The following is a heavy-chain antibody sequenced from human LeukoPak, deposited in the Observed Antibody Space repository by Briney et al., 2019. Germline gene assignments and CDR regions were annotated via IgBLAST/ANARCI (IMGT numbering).Heavy chain of an antibody. CDR3: ARDKYCSRTSCSRWDYYYYGMDV. V-gene: IGHV1-18*01. J-gene: IGHJ6*02. CDR1: GYTVTSYG. Sequence: ASVKVSCKASGYTVTSYGISWVRQAPGQGLEWMGWISAYNGNTKYAQKLQGRVTMTTDTSTSTAYMELRSLRSDDTAVYYCARDKYCSRTSCSRWDYYYYGMDVWGQGTTVTVSS. D-gene: IGHD2-2*01. CDR2: ISAYNGNT.